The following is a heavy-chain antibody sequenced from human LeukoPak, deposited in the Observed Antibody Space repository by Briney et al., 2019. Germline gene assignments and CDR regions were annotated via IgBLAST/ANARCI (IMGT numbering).Heavy chain of an antibody. CDR2: ISGSGGST. CDR1: GFTFSSYA. Sequence: GVSLRLSCAASGFTFSSYAMSWVRQAPGKGLEWVSAISGSGGSTYYADSVKGRFTISRDNSKNTLYLQMNSLRAEDTAVYYCAKSARYFDWSDDAFDIWGQGTMVTVSS. V-gene: IGHV3-23*01. J-gene: IGHJ3*02. D-gene: IGHD3-9*01. CDR3: AKSARYFDWSDDAFDI.